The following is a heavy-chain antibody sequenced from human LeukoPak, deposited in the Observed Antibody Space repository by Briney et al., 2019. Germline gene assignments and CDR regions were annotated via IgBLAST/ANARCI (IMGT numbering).Heavy chain of an antibody. J-gene: IGHJ4*02. D-gene: IGHD4-17*01. CDR2: ISFDGSRR. Sequence: GRSLRLSCAASGFTFSDSGMHCVRQAPGKGLEWVAIISFDGSRRFYADSVRGRFTVSRDNSKNTLFLQMDSLSADDTGVYYCAKEGTDYGDYPYFFDYWGQGTLVTVSS. CDR1: GFTFSDSG. V-gene: IGHV3-30*18. CDR3: AKEGTDYGDYPYFFDY.